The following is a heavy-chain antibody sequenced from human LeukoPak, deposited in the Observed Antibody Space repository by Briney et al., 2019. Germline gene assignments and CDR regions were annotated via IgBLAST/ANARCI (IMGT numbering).Heavy chain of an antibody. CDR2: INHSGST. CDR1: GGSFSGYY. Sequence: PSETLSLTCAVYGGSFSGYYWSWIRQPPGKGLEWIGEINHSGSTNYNPSLKSRVTISVDTSKNQFSLKLSSVTAADTAVYYCARISAAYYDILTGYYRKHAFDIWGQGTMVTVSS. V-gene: IGHV4-34*01. CDR3: ARISAAYYDILTGYYRKHAFDI. J-gene: IGHJ3*02. D-gene: IGHD3-9*01.